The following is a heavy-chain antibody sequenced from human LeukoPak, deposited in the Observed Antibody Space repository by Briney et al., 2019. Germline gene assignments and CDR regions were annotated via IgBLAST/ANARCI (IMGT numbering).Heavy chain of an antibody. J-gene: IGHJ6*03. Sequence: GGSLRLSCAASGFTFSSYSMNWVRQAPGKGLEWVSYISSSSSTIYYADSVKGRFTISRDNAKNSLYLQMNSLRAEDTAVYYCARDVRNSRQRITIFGVVTQYYYYYMDVWGKGTTVTVSS. V-gene: IGHV3-48*04. D-gene: IGHD3-3*01. CDR1: GFTFSSYS. CDR2: ISSSSSTI. CDR3: ARDVRNSRQRITIFGVVTQYYYYYMDV.